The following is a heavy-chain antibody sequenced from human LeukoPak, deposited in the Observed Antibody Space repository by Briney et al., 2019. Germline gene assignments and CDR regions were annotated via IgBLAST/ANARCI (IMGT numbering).Heavy chain of an antibody. D-gene: IGHD2-2*01. V-gene: IGHV3-23*01. CDR3: AKDCSSTSCLGGY. Sequence: GGSLRLSCAASGFTFSSHAMTWVRQAPGKGLEWVSAISGSGYTTYYEDSVKGRFTISRDNSKNTLYLQMNSLRAEDTAVYYCAKDCSSTSCLGGYWGQGTLVTVSS. CDR2: ISGSGYTT. CDR1: GFTFSSHA. J-gene: IGHJ4*02.